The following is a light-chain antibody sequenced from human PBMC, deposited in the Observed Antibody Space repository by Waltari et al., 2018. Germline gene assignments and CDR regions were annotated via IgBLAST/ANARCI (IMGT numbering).Light chain of an antibody. CDR3: QQLHSYPRA. Sequence: AIQVTQSPSSPSASVGDRVTITCRASQDLDNWLAWYQQKPGKAPNLLIYGASVLESGVPSRFSGSGSGTDFTLTISSLQPEDFATYYCQQLHSYPRAFGGGTKVESK. CDR2: GAS. J-gene: IGKJ4*01. CDR1: QDLDNW. V-gene: IGKV1-13*02.